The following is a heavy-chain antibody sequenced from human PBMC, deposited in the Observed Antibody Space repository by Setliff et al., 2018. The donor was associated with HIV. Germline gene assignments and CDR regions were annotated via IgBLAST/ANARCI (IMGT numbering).Heavy chain of an antibody. CDR1: GYTFTGYY. CDR2: SNPNNGGT. Sequence: ASVKVSCKASGYTFTGYYMHWVRQAPGQGLEWMGWSNPNNGGTNYAQKFQGRVTMTRDTSISTAYMELSRLRSDDTAVYYCARVRYCSGGSCYGGEYWFDPWGQGTLVTVSS. J-gene: IGHJ5*02. V-gene: IGHV1-2*02. CDR3: ARVRYCSGGSCYGGEYWFDP. D-gene: IGHD2-15*01.